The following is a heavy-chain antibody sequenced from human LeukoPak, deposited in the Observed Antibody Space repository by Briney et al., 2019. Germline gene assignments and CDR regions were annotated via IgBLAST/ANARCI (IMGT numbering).Heavy chain of an antibody. D-gene: IGHD3-3*01. CDR1: GGSISSSGYQ. CDR2: IYDSGST. V-gene: IGHV4-39*07. Sequence: SETLSLTCTVSGGSISSSGYQWGWIRQPPGKGLEWIGSIYDSGSTYYNPSLKSRVTISVDTSKNQFSLKLSSVTAADTAVYYCARVCDFWSGYIPPHYYMDVWGKGTTVTVSS. CDR3: ARVCDFWSGYIPPHYYMDV. J-gene: IGHJ6*03.